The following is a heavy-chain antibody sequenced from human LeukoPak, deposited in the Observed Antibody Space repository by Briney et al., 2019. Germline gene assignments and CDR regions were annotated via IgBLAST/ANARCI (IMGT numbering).Heavy chain of an antibody. CDR3: AINTLNWGPTHYDY. Sequence: GGSLRLSCVASGFTFSSYVMSWVRQAPGKGLEWVSGISGSGGSTYCADSVKGRFTISRDNSKNTLYVQMNSLRAEDTAVYYCAINTLNWGPTHYDYWGQGTLVTVSS. V-gene: IGHV3-23*01. CDR1: GFTFSSYV. CDR2: ISGSGGST. D-gene: IGHD7-27*01. J-gene: IGHJ4*02.